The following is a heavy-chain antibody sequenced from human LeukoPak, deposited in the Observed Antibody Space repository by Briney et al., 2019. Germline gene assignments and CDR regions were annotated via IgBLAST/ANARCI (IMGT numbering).Heavy chain of an antibody. D-gene: IGHD3-16*01. CDR2: ITGTGHIT. V-gene: IGHV3-23*01. CDR3: ARDRLGAMLFFDS. J-gene: IGHJ4*02. CDR1: GFTFSSYG. Sequence: HPGGSLRVSCAASGFTFSSYGMSWVRQAPGKGLEWVSAITGTGHITYYADSVKGRFTISRDNSKNTLYLQMNSLRAEDTALYYCARDRLGAMLFFDSWGQGTLVTVSS.